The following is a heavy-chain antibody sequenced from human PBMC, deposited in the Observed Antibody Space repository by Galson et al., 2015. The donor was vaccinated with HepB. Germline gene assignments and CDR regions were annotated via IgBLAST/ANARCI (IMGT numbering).Heavy chain of an antibody. CDR3: ARDGGKLLIDY. V-gene: IGHV3-48*01. D-gene: IGHD2-15*01. J-gene: IGHJ4*02. CDR2: ISSSSSTI. CDR1: GFTFSSYS. Sequence: SLRLSCAASGFTFSSYSMNWVRQAPGKGLEWVSYISSSSSTIYYADSVKGRFTISRDNAKNSLYLQMNSLRAEDTAVYYCARDGGKLLIDYWGQGTLVTVSS.